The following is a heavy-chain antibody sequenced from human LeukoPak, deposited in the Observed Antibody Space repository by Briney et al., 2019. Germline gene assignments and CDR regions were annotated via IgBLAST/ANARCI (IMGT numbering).Heavy chain of an antibody. Sequence: SETLSLTCAVYGGSFSGYYWSWIRQPPGKGLEWIGEINHSGSTNYNPSLKSRVTISVDTSKNQFSLKLSSVTAADTAVYYCARGRKPTPRYYYDSSGYYLDYWGQGTLVTVSS. D-gene: IGHD3-22*01. CDR1: GGSFSGYY. CDR2: INHSGST. J-gene: IGHJ4*02. CDR3: ARGRKPTPRYYYDSSGYYLDY. V-gene: IGHV4-34*01.